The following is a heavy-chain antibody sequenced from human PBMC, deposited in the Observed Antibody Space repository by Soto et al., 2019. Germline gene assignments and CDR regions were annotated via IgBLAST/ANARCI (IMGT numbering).Heavy chain of an antibody. CDR2: ISTYNGNT. CDR1: GYTFTNYG. J-gene: IGHJ1*01. D-gene: IGHD2-15*01. Sequence: GASVKVSCKASGYTFTNYGISWVRQAPGQGLEWMGWISTYNGNTNYAQKLQARVTMSTDTSTSTAYMELRSLTFDDTAVYYCARDYRQGPAAYWGQGTLVPVSS. V-gene: IGHV1-18*01. CDR3: ARDYRQGPAAY.